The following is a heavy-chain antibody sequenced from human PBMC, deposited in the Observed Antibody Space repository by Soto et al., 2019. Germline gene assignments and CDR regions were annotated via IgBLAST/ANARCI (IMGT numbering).Heavy chain of an antibody. Sequence: SETLSLTCTVSGGSISSYYWSWIRQPPGKGLEWIGYIYYSGSTYHNPSLKSRVTISVDTSKNQFSLILSSVTAADTAVYYCVRAPDIAMPTVFESWGQGTLVTVSS. D-gene: IGHD5-18*01. CDR2: IYYSGST. CDR1: GGSISSYY. J-gene: IGHJ4*02. V-gene: IGHV4-59*01. CDR3: VRAPDIAMPTVFES.